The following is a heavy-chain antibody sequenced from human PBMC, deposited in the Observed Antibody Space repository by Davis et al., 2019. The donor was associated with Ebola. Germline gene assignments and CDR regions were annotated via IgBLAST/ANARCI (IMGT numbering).Heavy chain of an antibody. D-gene: IGHD3-22*01. CDR1: GFTFSSYA. J-gene: IGHJ4*02. CDR3: AKSNVLYYYDSSGYYPL. Sequence: GESLKISCAASGFTFSSYAMSWVRQAPGKGLEWVSAISGSGGSTYYADSVKGRFTISRDNSKNTLYLQMNSLRAEDTAVYYCAKSNVLYYYDSSGYYPLWGQGTLVTVSS. V-gene: IGHV3-23*01. CDR2: ISGSGGST.